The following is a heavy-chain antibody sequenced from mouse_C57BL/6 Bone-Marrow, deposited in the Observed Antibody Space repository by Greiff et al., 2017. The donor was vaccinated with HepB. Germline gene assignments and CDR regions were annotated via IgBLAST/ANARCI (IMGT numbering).Heavy chain of an antibody. Sequence: EVKVVESGGGLVKPGGSLKLSCAASGFTFSDYGMHWVRQAPEKGLEWVAYISSGSSTIYYADTVKGRFTISRDNAKNTLFLQMTSLRSEDTAMYYCARMVYSAWFAYWGQGTLVTVSA. V-gene: IGHV5-17*01. CDR2: ISSGSSTI. D-gene: IGHD1-1*02. CDR1: GFTFSDYG. J-gene: IGHJ3*01. CDR3: ARMVYSAWFAY.